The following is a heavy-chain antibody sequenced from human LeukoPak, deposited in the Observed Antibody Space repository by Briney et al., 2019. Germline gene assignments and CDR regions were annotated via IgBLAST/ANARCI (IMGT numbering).Heavy chain of an antibody. Sequence: ASVKVSCKASGYTFTSYDINWVRQATGQGLEWMGWMNPNSGNTGYAQKFQGRVTMTRNTSISTAYMELSSLRSEDTAVYYCARGPRAWPFDYGGNSDDYWGQGTLVTVSS. CDR1: GYTFTSYD. J-gene: IGHJ4*02. CDR2: MNPNSGNT. CDR3: ARGPRAWPFDYGGNSDDY. D-gene: IGHD4-23*01. V-gene: IGHV1-8*01.